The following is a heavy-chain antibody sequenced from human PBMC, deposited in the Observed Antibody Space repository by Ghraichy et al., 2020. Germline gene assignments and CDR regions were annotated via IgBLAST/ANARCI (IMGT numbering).Heavy chain of an antibody. CDR2: ISGSGGST. Sequence: GESLNISCAASGFTFSSYAMSWVRQAPGKGLEWVSAISGSGGSTYYADSVKGRFTISRDNSKNTLYLQMNSLRAEDTAVYYCAKHWATPTYFDYWGQGTLVTVSS. J-gene: IGHJ4*02. CDR1: GFTFSSYA. D-gene: IGHD5-12*01. V-gene: IGHV3-23*01. CDR3: AKHWATPTYFDY.